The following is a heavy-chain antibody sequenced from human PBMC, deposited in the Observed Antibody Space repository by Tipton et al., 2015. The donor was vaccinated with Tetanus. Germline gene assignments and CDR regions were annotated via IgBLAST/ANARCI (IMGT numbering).Heavy chain of an antibody. CDR2: VSYSGRT. Sequence: TLSLTCTVSGGSVRGGDYSWNWIRQPPGKGLEWLAYVSYSGRTNSNYSLKSRITISRDTSKNQFSLKLTSVTAADTAVYYCARANYDFPKKGPFDSWGQGTLVIVSS. V-gene: IGHV4-61*08. CDR1: GGSVRGGDYS. D-gene: IGHD3-3*01. J-gene: IGHJ4*02. CDR3: ARANYDFPKKGPFDS.